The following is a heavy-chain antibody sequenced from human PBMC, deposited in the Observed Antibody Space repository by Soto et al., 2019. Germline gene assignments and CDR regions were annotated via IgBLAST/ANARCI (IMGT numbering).Heavy chain of an antibody. V-gene: IGHV3-33*01. CDR1: GFTFSSFG. CDR2: IWYDGSKK. D-gene: IGHD3-3*01. CDR3: ARDASYYSLWSGYYPSRNGMDV. Sequence: QVQVVESGGGVVQPGRSLRLSCAASGFTFSSFGMHWVRQAPGKVLEWVSLIWYDGSKKSYGDSVKGRFTISRDNSRNTVYLQMNSLRADDTAGYYCARDASYYSLWSGYYPSRNGMDVWGQGTTVTVSS. J-gene: IGHJ6*02.